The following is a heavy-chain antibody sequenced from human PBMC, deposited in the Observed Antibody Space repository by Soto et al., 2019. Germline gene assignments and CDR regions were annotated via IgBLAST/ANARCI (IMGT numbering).Heavy chain of an antibody. CDR3: AGSNYGGYYYYGMDV. D-gene: IGHD4-4*01. CDR2: MNPNSGNT. V-gene: IGHV1-8*01. CDR1: GYTFTSYD. J-gene: IGHJ6*02. Sequence: ASVKVSCKASGYTFTSYDINWVRQATGQGLEWMGWMNPNSGNTGYAQKFQGRVTMTRNTSISTAYMELSSLRSEDTAVYYCAGSNYGGYYYYGMDVWGQGTTVTVSS.